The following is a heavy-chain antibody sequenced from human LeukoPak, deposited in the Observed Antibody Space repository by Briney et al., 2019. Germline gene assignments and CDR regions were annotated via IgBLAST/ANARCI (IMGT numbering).Heavy chain of an antibody. J-gene: IGHJ4*02. D-gene: IGHD5-24*01. Sequence: ASVKVSCKASGYTFTGYYMHWVRQAPGQGLEWMGWINPNSGGTNYAQKFQGWVTMTRDTSISTAYMELSRLRSDDTAVYYCARAGWLQRKKELYYFDYWGQGTLVTVSS. V-gene: IGHV1-2*04. CDR1: GYTFTGYY. CDR3: ARAGWLQRKKELYYFDY. CDR2: INPNSGGT.